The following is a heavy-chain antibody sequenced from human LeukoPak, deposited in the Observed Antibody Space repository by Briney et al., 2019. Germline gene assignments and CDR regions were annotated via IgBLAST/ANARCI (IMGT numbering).Heavy chain of an antibody. J-gene: IGHJ4*02. V-gene: IGHV1-18*01. D-gene: IGHD3-3*01. CDR1: GYTFTSYG. CDR3: ARDLSDYDFWSGYSPSGY. Sequence: ASVKVSCKASGYTFTSYGISWVRQAPGQGLEWMGWISAYNGNTNYAQKLQGRVTVTTDTSTSTAYMELRSLRSDDTAVYYCARDLSDYDFWSGYSPSGYWGQGTLVTVSS. CDR2: ISAYNGNT.